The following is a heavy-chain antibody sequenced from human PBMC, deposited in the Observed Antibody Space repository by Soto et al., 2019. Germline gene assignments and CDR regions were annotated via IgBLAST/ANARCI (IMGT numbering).Heavy chain of an antibody. Sequence: WTWIRQPAGKRLEYIGRIYSSGSTNYNPSLKSRLTMSVDTSKNQFSLRVTSVTAADTAVYFCGRGDGDYVDYWGQGILVTVSS. CDR3: GRGDGDYVDY. D-gene: IGHD4-17*01. V-gene: IGHV4-4*07. J-gene: IGHJ4*02. CDR2: IYSSGST.